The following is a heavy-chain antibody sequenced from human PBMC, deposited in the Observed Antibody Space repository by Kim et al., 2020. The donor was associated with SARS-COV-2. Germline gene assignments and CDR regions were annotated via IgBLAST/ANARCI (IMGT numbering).Heavy chain of an antibody. Sequence: ADSLKGRCTITRDNSKNPLYLQMNSLRGEDTAVYYCAKADSSGYYGRFDYWGQGTLVTVSS. V-gene: IGHV3-23*01. D-gene: IGHD3-22*01. J-gene: IGHJ4*02. CDR3: AKADSSGYYGRFDY.